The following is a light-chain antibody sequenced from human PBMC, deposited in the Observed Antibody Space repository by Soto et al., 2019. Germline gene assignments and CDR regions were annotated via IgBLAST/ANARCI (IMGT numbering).Light chain of an antibody. V-gene: IGLV2-14*01. CDR2: EVS. CDR1: SSAVGGYNY. Sequence: SALTQPASVSGSPGQSITISCTGTSSAVGGYNYVSWYQQHPGKAPKLMIYEVSNRPSGVSNRFSGSKSGNTASLTISGLQAEDEADYYCSSYTSSISWVFGGGTKLTVL. CDR3: SSYTSSISWV. J-gene: IGLJ3*02.